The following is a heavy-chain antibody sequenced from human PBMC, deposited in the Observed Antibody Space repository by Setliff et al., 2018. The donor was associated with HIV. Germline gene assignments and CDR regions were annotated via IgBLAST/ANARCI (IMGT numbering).Heavy chain of an antibody. CDR1: GDSIGSGGDF. D-gene: IGHD3-10*01. Sequence: SETLSLTCIVSGDSIGSGGDFWWAWIRQPPGKGQEWIGSIYATGETFYKPSLKSRLSISVDTSKNQFSLKLTSMTVADTALYYCARQKGSRLWAFDSWGQGTLVTVSS. CDR2: IYATGET. V-gene: IGHV4-39*01. CDR3: ARQKGSRLWAFDS. J-gene: IGHJ4*02.